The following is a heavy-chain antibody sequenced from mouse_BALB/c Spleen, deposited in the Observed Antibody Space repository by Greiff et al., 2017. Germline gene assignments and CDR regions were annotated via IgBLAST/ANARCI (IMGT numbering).Heavy chain of an antibody. CDR3: AREAIAMDY. Sequence: EVQLVESGGGLVKPGGSLKLSCAASGFTFSSYAMSWVRQSPEKRLEWVAEISSGGSYTYYPDTVTGRFTISRDNAKNPLYLEMSSLRSEDTAMYYCAREAIAMDYWGQGTSVTVSS. CDR2: ISSGGSYT. CDR1: GFTFSSYA. V-gene: IGHV5-9-4*01. J-gene: IGHJ4*01.